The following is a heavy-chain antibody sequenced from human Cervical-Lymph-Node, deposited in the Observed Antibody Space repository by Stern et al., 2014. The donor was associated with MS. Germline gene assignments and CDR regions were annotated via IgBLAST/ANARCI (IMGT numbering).Heavy chain of an antibody. D-gene: IGHD1-20*01. J-gene: IGHJ6*02. V-gene: IGHV1-2*02. CDR1: GYTFNDYY. CDR3: ARGYRWKSDYYYGMDV. Sequence: QVQLMQSGAEVKKPGASVKVSCKASGYTFNDYYLHWVRQAPGQGLEWLGWINPNRGGTNYAQKFQGRVTMTRDTSISTAYMELSSLKSDDAAVYFCARGYRWKSDYYYGMDVWGQGTTVTVSS. CDR2: INPNRGGT.